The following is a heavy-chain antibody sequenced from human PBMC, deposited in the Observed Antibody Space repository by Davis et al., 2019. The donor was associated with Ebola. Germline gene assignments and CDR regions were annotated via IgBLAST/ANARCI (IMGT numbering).Heavy chain of an antibody. D-gene: IGHD3/OR15-3a*01. CDR1: GFTFISYW. CDR2: INIDGSTT. CDR3: ARGFYYYDFIGYRGDAFDI. V-gene: IGHV3-74*01. Sequence: HTGESLKISCAASGFTFISYWMHWVRQAPGKGLVWVSRINIDGSTTTYADSVKGRFTISRDNAKNTGYLQMDSLRAEDTAVYYCARGFYYYDFIGYRGDAFDIWGRGTMVTVSS. J-gene: IGHJ3*02.